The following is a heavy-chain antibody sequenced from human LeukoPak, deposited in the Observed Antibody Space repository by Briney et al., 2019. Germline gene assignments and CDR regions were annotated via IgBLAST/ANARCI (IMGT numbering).Heavy chain of an antibody. CDR1: GFTFSGYA. CDR2: MSVGTAST. Sequence: PGGSLRLSCVASGFTFSGYAMSWVRQSPGKGLEWVSMSVGTASTYYADSVKGRLTISRDNYNNTLYLEMNSLRAEDTAVYYCAKSRDSRALFDYWGQGILVTVSS. J-gene: IGHJ4*02. CDR3: AKSRDSRALFDY. V-gene: IGHV3-23*01. D-gene: IGHD3-22*01.